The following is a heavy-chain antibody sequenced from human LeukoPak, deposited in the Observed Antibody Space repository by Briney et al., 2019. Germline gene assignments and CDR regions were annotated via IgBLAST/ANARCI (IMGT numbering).Heavy chain of an antibody. V-gene: IGHV1-69*05. J-gene: IGHJ5*02. Sequence: AASVKVSCKASGGTFSGYAISWVRQAPGQGLEWMGGIIPIFGTANYAQKFQGRVTITTDESTSTAYMELSSLRSEDTAVYYCARVLGYNWNYYNWFDPWGQGTLVTVSS. CDR2: IIPIFGTA. CDR1: GGTFSGYA. D-gene: IGHD1-7*01. CDR3: ARVLGYNWNYYNWFDP.